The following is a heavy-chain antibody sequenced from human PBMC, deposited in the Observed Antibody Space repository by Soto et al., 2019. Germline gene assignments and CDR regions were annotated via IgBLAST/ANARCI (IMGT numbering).Heavy chain of an antibody. CDR1: GFSLSSSGVA. V-gene: IGHV2-5*02. J-gene: IGHJ4*02. D-gene: IGHD6-13*01. CDR2: IYWDDDE. CDR3: EHRRGAAAVAY. Sequence: QITLKESGPTLVKPTQTLTLTCSFSGFSLSSSGVAVGWIRQPPGKALEWLALIYWDDDERYSPSLQRRLTISKDTSKNQVVLSITNMDPSDTGTYYCEHRRGAAAVAYWGQGTLVTVSS.